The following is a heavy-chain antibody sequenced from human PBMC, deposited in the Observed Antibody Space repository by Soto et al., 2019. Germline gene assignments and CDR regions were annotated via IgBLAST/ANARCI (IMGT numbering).Heavy chain of an antibody. CDR1: GGSISSYY. Sequence: KLSETLSLTCTVSGGSISSYYWSWIRQPPGKGLEWIGYINYSGSTNYNPSLKSRVTISVDTSKNQFSLKLSSVTAADTAVYYCASYTREGYDSSGFQYYFDYWGQGTLVTVSS. V-gene: IGHV4-59*12. CDR3: ASYTREGYDSSGFQYYFDY. J-gene: IGHJ4*02. CDR2: INYSGST. D-gene: IGHD3-22*01.